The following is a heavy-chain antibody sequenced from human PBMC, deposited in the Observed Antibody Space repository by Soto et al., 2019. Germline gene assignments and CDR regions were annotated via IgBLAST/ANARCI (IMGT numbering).Heavy chain of an antibody. CDR1: GFSLSTSGMC. Sequence: SGPTLVNPTQTLTLTCTFSGFSLSTSGMCVSWIRQPPGMALEWLALIDWDDDKYYSTSLKTRLTISKDTSKNQVVLTMTNMDPVDTATYYCARIPAGTTAYYYYGMDVWGQGTTVTVSS. CDR3: ARIPAGTTAYYYYGMDV. J-gene: IGHJ6*02. D-gene: IGHD1-7*01. V-gene: IGHV2-70*01. CDR2: IDWDDDK.